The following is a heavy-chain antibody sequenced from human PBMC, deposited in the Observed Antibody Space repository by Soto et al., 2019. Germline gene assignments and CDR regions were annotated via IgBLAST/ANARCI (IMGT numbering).Heavy chain of an antibody. CDR2: ISAYNDSA. V-gene: IGHV1-18*04. J-gene: IGHJ4*02. D-gene: IGHD2-2*01. CDR1: GYTFTSSY. CDR3: AREYCASTRCYGPDY. Sequence: GASVKVSCKASGYTFTSSYMHWVRQAPGQGLDWMGWISAYNDSANYAQKLQGRITVTTDTSTSTAYMELRSLRSDDTAVYYCAREYCASTRCYGPDYWGQGTLVTVSS.